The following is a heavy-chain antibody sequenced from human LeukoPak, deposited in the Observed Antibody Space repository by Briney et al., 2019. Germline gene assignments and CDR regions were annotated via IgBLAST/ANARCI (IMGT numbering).Heavy chain of an antibody. CDR2: IYYSGST. V-gene: IGHV4-30-4*01. J-gene: IGHJ4*02. CDR3: ARGASYNWNAKPFDY. D-gene: IGHD1-1*01. Sequence: PSETLSLTCTVSGGSISSGDYYWSWIRQPPGKGLEWIGYIYYSGSTYYNPSLKSRVTISVDTSKNQFSLKLSSVTAADTAVYYCARGASYNWNAKPFDYWGQGTLVTVSS. CDR1: GGSISSGDYY.